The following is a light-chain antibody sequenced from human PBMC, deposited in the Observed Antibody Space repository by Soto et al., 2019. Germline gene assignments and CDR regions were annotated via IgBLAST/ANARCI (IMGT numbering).Light chain of an antibody. J-gene: IGLJ1*01. CDR2: EVN. Sequence: QSALTQPASVSGSPGQSITISCTGTSSDVGSYNLVSWYQQHPGKAPKLMIYEVNKRPSGVPDRFSASKSGNTASLTVSGLQAEDEADYYCSSYAGSNILFGTGTKLTVL. CDR3: SSYAGSNIL. V-gene: IGLV2-14*02. CDR1: SSDVGSYNL.